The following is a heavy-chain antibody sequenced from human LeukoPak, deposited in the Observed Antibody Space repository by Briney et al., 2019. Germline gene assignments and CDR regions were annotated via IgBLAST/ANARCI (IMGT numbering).Heavy chain of an antibody. Sequence: TGGSLRLSCAASGFTFSSYGMHWVRQAPGKGLEWVAFVRYDGSNKYYADSVKGRFTISRDNSKNTLYLQMNSLRAEDTAVYYCAKSSIAVAGTDEYFQHWGQGTLVTVSS. J-gene: IGHJ1*01. CDR2: VRYDGSNK. D-gene: IGHD6-19*01. CDR3: AKSSIAVAGTDEYFQH. V-gene: IGHV3-30*02. CDR1: GFTFSSYG.